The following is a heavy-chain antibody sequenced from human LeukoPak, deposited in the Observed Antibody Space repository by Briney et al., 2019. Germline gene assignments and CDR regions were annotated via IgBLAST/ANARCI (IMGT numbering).Heavy chain of an antibody. CDR2: IIPIFGTA. D-gene: IGHD2-15*01. J-gene: IGHJ6*03. CDR1: GGTFSSYA. V-gene: IGHV1-69*06. Sequence: ASVKVSCKASGGTFSSYAISWVRQAPGQGLEWMGGIIPIFGTANYAQKFQGRVTITADKSTSTAYMELSNLRSEDTAVYYCAIRYCNGGSCTVPSFYYYYYYYMDVWGKGTTVTVSS. CDR3: AIRYCNGGSCTVPSFYYYYYYYMDV.